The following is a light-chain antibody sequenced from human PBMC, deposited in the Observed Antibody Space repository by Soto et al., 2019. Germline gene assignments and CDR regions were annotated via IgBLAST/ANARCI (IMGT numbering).Light chain of an antibody. CDR1: QSISSW. Sequence: DIQMTQSPSTLSASVGDRVTITCRASQSISSWLAWYQQKAGKAPKLLIYDASSLESGVPSRFSGSGSGTEFTLTISSLQPEDFATYFCQQANSFPITFGQGTRLEIK. CDR3: QQANSFPIT. V-gene: IGKV1-5*01. CDR2: DAS. J-gene: IGKJ5*01.